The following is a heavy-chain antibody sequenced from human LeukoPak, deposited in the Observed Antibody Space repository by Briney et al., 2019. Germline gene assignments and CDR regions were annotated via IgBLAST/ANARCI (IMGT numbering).Heavy chain of an antibody. J-gene: IGHJ4*02. CDR2: ISGSGGGT. CDR3: AKADREAVAGTQFDY. CDR1: GFTFSTYG. Sequence: GGSLRLSCAASGFTFSTYGMSWVRQAPGKGLEWVSAISGSGGGTYYADSVKGRFTISRGNSKNTLYLQLNSLRAEDTGVYYCAKADREAVAGTQFDYWGQGTLVTVSS. D-gene: IGHD6-19*01. V-gene: IGHV3-23*01.